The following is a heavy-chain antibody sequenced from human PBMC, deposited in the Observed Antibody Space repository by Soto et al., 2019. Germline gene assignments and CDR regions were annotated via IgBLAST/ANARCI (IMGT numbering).Heavy chain of an antibody. V-gene: IGHV4-30-4*01. J-gene: IGHJ5*01. Sequence: SETLCITCSFSVDSISTVDYFWAWIRQPPGQALEYIGYIYKSTTTYYNPSFESRVAISLDTSKSQFSLNVTSVTAADTAVYFCARGRYCLTGRSFTNWFDSWGQGTMVTVSS. CDR3: ARGRYCLTGRSFTNWFDS. CDR1: VDSISTVDYF. CDR2: IYKSTTT. D-gene: IGHD2-15*01.